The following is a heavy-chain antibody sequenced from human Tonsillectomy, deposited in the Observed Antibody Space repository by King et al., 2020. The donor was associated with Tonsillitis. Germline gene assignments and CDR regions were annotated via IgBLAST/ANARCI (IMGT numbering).Heavy chain of an antibody. J-gene: IGHJ4*02. CDR3: ARQVRFGELLNTLF. CDR1: GGSISSSSYF. CDR2: IYYSGNT. V-gene: IGHV4-39*07. Sequence: LQLQESGPGLVKPSETLALTCTVSGGSISSSSYFWGWSRQPPGKGLEWLGNIYYSGNTYYNPSLKSRVTISVDTSKNQFSLRVSSVTAADTAVYYCARQVRFGELLNTLFWGQGTLVTVSS. D-gene: IGHD3-10*01.